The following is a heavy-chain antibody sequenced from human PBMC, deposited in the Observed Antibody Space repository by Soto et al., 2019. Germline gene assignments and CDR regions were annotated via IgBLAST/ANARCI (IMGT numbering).Heavy chain of an antibody. V-gene: IGHV1-46*01. CDR3: AREGRYCSGGSCYSAGFDP. J-gene: IGHJ5*02. CDR1: GYTFTSYY. Sequence: ASVKVSCKASGYTFTSYYMHWVRQAPGQGLEWMGIINPSGGSTSYAQKFQGRVTMTRDTSTSTVYMELSSLRSEDTAVYYCAREGRYCSGGSCYSAGFDPWGQGTLVNVSS. D-gene: IGHD2-15*01. CDR2: INPSGGST.